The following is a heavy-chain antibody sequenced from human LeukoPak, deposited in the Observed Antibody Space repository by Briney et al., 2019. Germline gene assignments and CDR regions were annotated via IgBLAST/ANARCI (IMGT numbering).Heavy chain of an antibody. CDR1: GYTFTSYD. V-gene: IGHV1-2*06. J-gene: IGHJ5*02. D-gene: IGHD3-16*01. CDR2: INPNSGGT. CDR3: ARADYLA. Sequence: ASVKVSCKASGYTFTSYDINWVRQATGQGLEWMGRINPNSGGTNYAQKFQGRVTMTRDTSISTAYMELSRLRSDDTAVYYCARADYLAWGQGTLVTVSS.